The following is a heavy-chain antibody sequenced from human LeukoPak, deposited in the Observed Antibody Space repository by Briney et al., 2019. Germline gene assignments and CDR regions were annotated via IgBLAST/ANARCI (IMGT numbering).Heavy chain of an antibody. J-gene: IGHJ3*02. CDR2: IYTSGST. Sequence: SETLSLTCAVSGGSISSGSYYWSWIRQPAGKGLEWIGRIYTSGSTNYNPSLKSRVTISVDTSKNQFSLKLSSVTAADTAVYYCARVAHAFDIWGQGTMVTVSS. D-gene: IGHD2-15*01. CDR3: ARVAHAFDI. V-gene: IGHV4-61*02. CDR1: GGSISSGSYY.